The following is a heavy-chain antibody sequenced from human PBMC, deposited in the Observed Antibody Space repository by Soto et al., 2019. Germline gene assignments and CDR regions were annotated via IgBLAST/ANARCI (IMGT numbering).Heavy chain of an antibody. V-gene: IGHV5-51*01. J-gene: IGHJ6*02. CDR1: GYSFTSYW. D-gene: IGHD2-2*01. Sequence: LGESLKISCKGSGYSFTSYWIGWVRQMPGKGLEWMGIIYPGDSDTRYSPSFQGQVTISADKSIRTAYLQWSSLKASDTAMYYWARQDPISKSSTNYYYYGMDVWGQGTTVTVSS. CDR3: ARQDPISKSSTNYYYYGMDV. CDR2: IYPGDSDT.